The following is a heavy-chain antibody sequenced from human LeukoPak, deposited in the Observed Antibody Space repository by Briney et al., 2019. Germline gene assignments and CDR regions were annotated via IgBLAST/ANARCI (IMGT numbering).Heavy chain of an antibody. D-gene: IGHD6-6*01. CDR3: ARDSPNQKYSSSDAFDI. Sequence: GGSLRLSCAASGFTFSSYWMHWVRQAPGKGLVWVSRINSDGSSTSYADSVKGRFTISRDNAKNTLYLQMNSLRAEDTAVYYCARDSPNQKYSSSDAFDIWGQGTMVTVSS. J-gene: IGHJ3*02. CDR1: GFTFSSYW. V-gene: IGHV3-74*01. CDR2: INSDGSST.